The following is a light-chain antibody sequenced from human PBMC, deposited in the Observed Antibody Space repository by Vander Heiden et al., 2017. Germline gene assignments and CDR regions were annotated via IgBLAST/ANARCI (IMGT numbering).Light chain of an antibody. CDR1: SSDVGGYNY. V-gene: IGLV2-11*01. CDR2: DVS. J-gene: IGLJ3*02. Sequence: QSALTQPRSVSGSPGQSVTISCTGTSSDVGGYNYVSWYHQHPGKAPKLMIYDVSKRPSGVPDRFSGSKPGNTASLTISGLQAEDEADYYCCSYAGSYTLVFGGGTKLTVL. CDR3: CSYAGSYTLV.